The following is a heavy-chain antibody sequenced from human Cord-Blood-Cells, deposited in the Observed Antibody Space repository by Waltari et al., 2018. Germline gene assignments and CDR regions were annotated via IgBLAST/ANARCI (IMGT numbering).Heavy chain of an antibody. CDR2: IWYDGSNK. D-gene: IGHD6-6*01. J-gene: IGHJ4*02. CDR1: GFTFSSYG. CDR3: ARDTTPRQLVVDY. V-gene: IGHV3-33*01. Sequence: QVQLVESGGGVVQPGRSLRLSCAASGFTFSSYGMHWVRQAPGKGLGWVAVIWYDGSNKYYADSVKGRFTISRDNSKNTLYLQMNSLRAEDTAVYYCARDTTPRQLVVDYWGQGTLVTVSS.